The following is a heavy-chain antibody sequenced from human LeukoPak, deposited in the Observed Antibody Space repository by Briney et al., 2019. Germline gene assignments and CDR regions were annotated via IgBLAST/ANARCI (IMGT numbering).Heavy chain of an antibody. Sequence: PGGSLRLSCAASGFIFSGFGMSWVRQAPGKGLEWVSGISGGPVSTTYADSVKGRFTISRDNSKNMLYLQMNSLRAEDTAVYYCAKSGRYCSGSTCYQEASLDYWGQGTLVTVSS. V-gene: IGHV3-23*01. CDR1: GFIFSGFG. J-gene: IGHJ4*02. CDR3: AKSGRYCSGSTCYQEASLDY. CDR2: ISGGPVST. D-gene: IGHD2-15*01.